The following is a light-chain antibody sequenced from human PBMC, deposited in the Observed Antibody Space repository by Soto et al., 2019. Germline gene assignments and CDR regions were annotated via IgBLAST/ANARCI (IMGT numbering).Light chain of an antibody. J-gene: IGLJ1*01. CDR3: SSYTSSSTLLYV. V-gene: IGLV2-14*01. CDR2: DVS. Sequence: QSALTQPASVSGSPGQSITISCTGTSSDVGGYNYVSWYQQHPGKAPKLMIYDVSNRPSGVSNRFSGSKSGNTASLTISGHQADDEADYYCSSYTSSSTLLYVFGTGTKVTVL. CDR1: SSDVGGYNY.